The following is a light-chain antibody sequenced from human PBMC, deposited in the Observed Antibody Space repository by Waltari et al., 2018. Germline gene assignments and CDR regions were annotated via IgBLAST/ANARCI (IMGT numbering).Light chain of an antibody. CDR2: AAS. CDR3: QQNYYTPWT. Sequence: DIQMTQSPSSLSASVGDRVTNTCRASQSISTYLNWYQQKPGKAPKLLIYAASNLQSGVPSRFSGSRSGTDFTLSISSLQPEDFATYYCQQNYYTPWTFGQGTKVEI. V-gene: IGKV1-39*01. J-gene: IGKJ1*01. CDR1: QSISTY.